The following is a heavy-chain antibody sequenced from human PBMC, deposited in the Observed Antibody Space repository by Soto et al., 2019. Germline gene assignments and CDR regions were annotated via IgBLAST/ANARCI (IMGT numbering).Heavy chain of an antibody. CDR1: GFTFSSYG. V-gene: IGHV3-33*01. Sequence: PGGSLRLSCASSGFTFSSYGMHWVRQAPGKGLEWVTVISYDGSNKYYADSVKGRFTISRDNSKNTLFLQMDSLRAEDTAVYYCARSAGKGGLGAPIDNWGQGTLVTVSS. CDR2: ISYDGSNK. D-gene: IGHD1-26*01. CDR3: ARSAGKGGLGAPIDN. J-gene: IGHJ4*02.